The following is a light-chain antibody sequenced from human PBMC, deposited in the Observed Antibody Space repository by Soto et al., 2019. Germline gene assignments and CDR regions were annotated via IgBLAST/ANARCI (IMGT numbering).Light chain of an antibody. Sequence: QSVLTQPASVSGPPGQSITISCTGASSDVGGYNYVSWYQQHPGKAPKLMIYEVTNRPSGVSNRFSGSKSGNTASLTISGLQAEDEADYYCSSYTSRSTRVFGGGTKLTVL. CDR2: EVT. V-gene: IGLV2-14*01. CDR1: SSDVGGYNY. J-gene: IGLJ3*02. CDR3: SSYTSRSTRV.